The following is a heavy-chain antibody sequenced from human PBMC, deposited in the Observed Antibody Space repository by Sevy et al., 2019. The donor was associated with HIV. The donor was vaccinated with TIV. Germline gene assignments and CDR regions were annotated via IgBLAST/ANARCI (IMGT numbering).Heavy chain of an antibody. V-gene: IGHV3-48*01. J-gene: IGHJ4*02. CDR1: GITLSNYG. CDR2: ISSSSGTI. CDR3: ARGGYPRPFDY. Sequence: GGCLRLSCAASGITLSNYGVNWVRQAPGKGLEWVSYISSSSGTIYYADSVKGRFTISRNNAKNTLSLQMNSLRAEDTAVYYCARGGYPRPFDYWGQGTLVTVSS. D-gene: IGHD1-1*01.